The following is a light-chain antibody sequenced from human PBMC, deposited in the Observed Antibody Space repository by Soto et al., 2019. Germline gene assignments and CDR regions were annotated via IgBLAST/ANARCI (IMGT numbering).Light chain of an antibody. J-gene: IGLJ3*02. CDR3: CSYAGSSTFDWV. CDR1: SSDVGSYNL. Sequence: QSVLTQPASVSGSPGQSITISCTGTSSDVGSYNLVSWYQQHPGKAPKLMIYEVSKRPSGVSNRFSGSKSGNTASLTISGLQADDEADYSCCSYAGSSTFDWVFGGGTKLTVL. CDR2: EVS. V-gene: IGLV2-23*02.